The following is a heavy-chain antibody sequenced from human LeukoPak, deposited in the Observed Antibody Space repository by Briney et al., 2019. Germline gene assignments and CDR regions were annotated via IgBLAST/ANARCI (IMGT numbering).Heavy chain of an antibody. CDR1: GGSVSAYY. CDR2: MSYSGST. J-gene: IGHJ4*02. D-gene: IGHD3-16*01. V-gene: IGHV4-59*02. CDR3: ARMINGDYFDY. Sequence: PETRSLTCSVSGGSVSAYYWSWIRQPPGKGLEYIGYMSYSGSTNCNPSVKSRVTISIDASRNQFSLKLSSVTAADTAVYYCARMINGDYFDYWGQGTLVTVSS.